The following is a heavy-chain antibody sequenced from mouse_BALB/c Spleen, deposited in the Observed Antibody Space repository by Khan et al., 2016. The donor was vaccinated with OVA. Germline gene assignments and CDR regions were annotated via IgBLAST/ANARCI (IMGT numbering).Heavy chain of an antibody. CDR1: DYTFTNYG. J-gene: IGHJ1*01. CDR2: INTYTGEP. V-gene: IGHV9-3-1*01. D-gene: IGHD2-12*01. Sequence: QIQLVQSGPELKKPGETVKISCKAADYTFTNYGMNWVRQAPGKGLKWMGWINTYTGEPTYADDFKGRFAFSLETSASTAYLQINNLKNEDTATYLGARKSYSYDRYFDVWGSGTTVTVSS. CDR3: ARKSYSYDRYFDV.